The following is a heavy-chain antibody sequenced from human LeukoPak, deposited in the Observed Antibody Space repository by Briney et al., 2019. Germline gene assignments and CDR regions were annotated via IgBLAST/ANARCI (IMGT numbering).Heavy chain of an antibody. D-gene: IGHD6-13*01. Sequence: ASVKVSCKASGYTFTGYYMHWVRPAPGQGLEWMGWINPNSGGTNYAQKFQGRVTMTRDTSISTAYMELSRLRSDDTAVYYCASMRQQLVPADFDYWGQGTLVTISS. J-gene: IGHJ4*02. CDR2: INPNSGGT. CDR1: GYTFTGYY. V-gene: IGHV1-2*02. CDR3: ASMRQQLVPADFDY.